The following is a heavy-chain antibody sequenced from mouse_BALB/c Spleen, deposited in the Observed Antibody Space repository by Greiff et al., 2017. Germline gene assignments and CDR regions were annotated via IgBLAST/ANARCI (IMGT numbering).Heavy chain of an antibody. CDR2: IYPGDGDT. V-gene: IGHV1-87*01. D-gene: IGHD2-10*02. CDR1: GYTFTSYW. J-gene: IGHJ2*01. CDR3: ARSRSMYYCDY. Sequence: VQLQQSGAELARPGASVKLSCKASGYTFTSYWMQWVKQRPGQGLEWIGAIYPGDGDTRYTQKFKGKATLTADKSSSTAYMQLSSLASEDSAVYYCARSRSMYYCDYWGQGTTLTVSS.